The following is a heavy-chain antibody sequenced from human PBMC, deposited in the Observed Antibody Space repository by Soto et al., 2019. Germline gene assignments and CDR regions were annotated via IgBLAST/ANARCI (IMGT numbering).Heavy chain of an antibody. CDR1: GGSISGYY. D-gene: IGHD2-2*01. CDR2: IYYSGST. CDR3: ASMLLGYCSSTSCREGWFDP. Sequence: SETLSLTCTVSGGSISGYYWSWIRQPPGKGLEWIGYIYYSGSTNYNPSLKSRVTISVDTSKNQFSLKLSSVTAADTAVYYCASMLLGYCSSTSCREGWFDPWGQGTLVTVSS. V-gene: IGHV4-59*01. J-gene: IGHJ5*02.